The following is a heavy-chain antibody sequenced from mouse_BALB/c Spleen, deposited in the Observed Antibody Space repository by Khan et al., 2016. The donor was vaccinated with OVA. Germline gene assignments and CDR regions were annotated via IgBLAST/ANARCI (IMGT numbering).Heavy chain of an antibody. V-gene: IGHV1S137*01. CDR1: GYIFTDFS. J-gene: IGHJ3*01. Sequence: QVQLQQSGAELVRPGVSVKISCKGSGYIFTDFSMHWVKRSHAKSLEWIGVISTYYGDSIYNQNFKDKATLTVEKSSSTAYMELARLTSEDSAIYYSARGSDNYRFAYWGQGTLVTVSA. CDR3: ARGSDNYRFAY. CDR2: ISTYYGDS. D-gene: IGHD1-3*01.